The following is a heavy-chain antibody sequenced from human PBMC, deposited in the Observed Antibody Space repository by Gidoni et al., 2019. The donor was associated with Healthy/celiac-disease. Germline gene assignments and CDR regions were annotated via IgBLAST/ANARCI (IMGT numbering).Heavy chain of an antibody. Sequence: QAQLVESGGGLVKPGGSLRLSCAASGFTFRDYYMSWIRQAPGKGLEWVSYISSSSSYTTYAASVKGRFTISRDNAKNSLYLQMNSLRAEDTAVYYCARDFSDSSWTGDYYYYGMDVWGQGTTVTVSS. D-gene: IGHD6-13*01. CDR3: ARDFSDSSWTGDYYYYGMDV. V-gene: IGHV3-11*06. CDR1: GFTFRDYY. J-gene: IGHJ6*02. CDR2: ISSSSSYT.